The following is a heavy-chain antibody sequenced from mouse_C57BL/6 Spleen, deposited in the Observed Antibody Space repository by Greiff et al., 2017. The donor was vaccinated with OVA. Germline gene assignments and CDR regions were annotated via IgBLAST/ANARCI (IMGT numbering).Heavy chain of an antibody. D-gene: IGHD6-1*01. V-gene: IGHV1-54*01. CDR2: INPGSGGT. J-gene: IGHJ2*01. Sequence: QVQLKQSGAELVRPGTSVKVSCKASGYAFTNYLIEWVKQRPGQGLEWIGVINPGSGGTNYNEKFKGKATLTADKSSSTAYMQLSSLTSEDSAVYVCARDGKAAGDYWGQGTTLTVSS. CDR3: ARDGKAAGDY. CDR1: GYAFTNYL.